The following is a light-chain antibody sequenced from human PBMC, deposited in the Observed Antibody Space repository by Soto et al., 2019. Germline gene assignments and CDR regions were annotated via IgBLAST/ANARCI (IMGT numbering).Light chain of an antibody. Sequence: QPVLTQSPSASASLGASVKLTCTLSSGHSSYAIAWHQQQPEKGPRYLMKLNSDGSHSKGDGIPDRFSGSSSGAERYLTIASLQSEHEADYYCQTWGTGIQVFGTGTKVTVL. CDR2: LNSDGSH. CDR3: QTWGTGIQV. J-gene: IGLJ1*01. CDR1: SGHSSYA. V-gene: IGLV4-69*01.